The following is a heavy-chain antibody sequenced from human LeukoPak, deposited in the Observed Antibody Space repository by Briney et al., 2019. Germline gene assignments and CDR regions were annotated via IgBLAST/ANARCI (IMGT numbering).Heavy chain of an antibody. Sequence: ASVTVSCKTSGYIFTNYGINWVRQAPGQGLEWMGWISAYNGNTKSAQNIQGRVTMTTDTSTSTAYMELRSLRSDDTAVYYCARDKEKVDTFMAPDYWGQGTLVTVSS. CDR3: ARDKEKVDTFMAPDY. V-gene: IGHV1-18*01. CDR2: ISAYNGNT. CDR1: GYIFTNYG. J-gene: IGHJ4*02. D-gene: IGHD5-18*01.